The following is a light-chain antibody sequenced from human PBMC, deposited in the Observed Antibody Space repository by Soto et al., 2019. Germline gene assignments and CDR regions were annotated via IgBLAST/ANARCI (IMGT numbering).Light chain of an antibody. CDR3: CSYAGRYTYI. V-gene: IGLV2-11*01. CDR1: YSDVGTFYF. J-gene: IGLJ1*01. Sequence: QSVLAQPRSVSGSPGQSVTISCTGSYSDVGTFYFVSWYQQYPGKGPKLIIYDVTERPSGVPDRFSGSKSGNTASLTISGLQAEDEADYYCCSYAGRYTYIFGSGTKVTVL. CDR2: DVT.